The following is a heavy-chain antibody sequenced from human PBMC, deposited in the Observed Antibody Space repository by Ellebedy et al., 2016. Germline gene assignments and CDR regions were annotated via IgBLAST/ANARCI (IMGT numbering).Heavy chain of an antibody. D-gene: IGHD6-13*01. V-gene: IGHV3-48*01. J-gene: IGHJ6*02. CDR1: GFTFSSYS. CDR2: ISSSSSTI. Sequence: GGSLRLSCAASGFTFSSYSMNWVRQAPGKGLEWVSYISSSSSTIYYADSVKGRFTISRDNAKNSLYLQMNSLGAEDTAVYYCERDPDSSSWYGSGMDVWGQGTTVTVSS. CDR3: ERDPDSSSWYGSGMDV.